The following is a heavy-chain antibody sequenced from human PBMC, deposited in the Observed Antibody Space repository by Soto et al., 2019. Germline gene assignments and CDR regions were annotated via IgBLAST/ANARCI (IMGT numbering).Heavy chain of an antibody. CDR2: ISGSGGST. D-gene: IGHD6-19*01. CDR1: GFTFSRYA. V-gene: IGHV3-23*01. Sequence: GGSLRLSCAASGFTFSRYAMSWVRQAPGKGLEWVSAISGSGGSTYYADSVKGRFTISRDHSKNTLYLQMNSLRAEDTAVYYCAKVQWLADYYFDYWGQGTLVTVSS. J-gene: IGHJ4*02. CDR3: AKVQWLADYYFDY.